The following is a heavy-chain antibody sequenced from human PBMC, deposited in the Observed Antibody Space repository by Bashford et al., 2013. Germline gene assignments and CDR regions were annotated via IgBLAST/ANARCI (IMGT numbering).Heavy chain of an antibody. CDR1: GYTFTDYY. V-gene: IGHV1-2*02. D-gene: IGHD6-13*01. CDR3: ARGRRVAAVPPSSPPRYYFDY. J-gene: IGHJ4*02. CDR2: INPNSGGT. Sequence: ASVKVSCKSSGYTFTDYYMHWVRQAPGQGLEWMGWINPNSGGTNYAQNFQGRVTMIRDTSISTAYMELSSLRSEDTAVYYCARGRRVAAVPPSSPPRYYFDYWGQGTLVTVSS.